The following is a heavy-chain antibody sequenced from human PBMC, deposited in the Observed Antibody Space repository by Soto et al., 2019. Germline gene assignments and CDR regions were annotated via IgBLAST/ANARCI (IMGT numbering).Heavy chain of an antibody. CDR2: INPGNGNT. V-gene: IGHV1-3*01. CDR1: GYTFTSYA. D-gene: IGHD3-10*01. CDR3: AREGPGYYGSGNYRFDY. J-gene: IGHJ4*02. Sequence: GASVKVSCKASGYTFTSYAMHWVRQAPGQRLEWMGWINPGNGNTKYSQKFQGRVTITRDTSASTAYMELSSLRSEDTVVYYCAREGPGYYGSGNYRFDYWGQGTLVTVSS.